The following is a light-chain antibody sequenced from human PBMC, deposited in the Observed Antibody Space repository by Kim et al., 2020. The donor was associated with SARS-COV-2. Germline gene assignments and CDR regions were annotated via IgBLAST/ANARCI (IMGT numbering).Light chain of an antibody. CDR3: QQYGTSPPYT. V-gene: IGKV3-20*01. CDR1: QTVCSTL. J-gene: IGKJ2*01. CDR2: SAS. Sequence: PGESAPRSCSASQTVCSTLLAWYQQKPGQAPRLLIYSASTRATGIPDRFSGGGSGTDFTLTISRLEPEDFAVYYCQQYGTSPPYTFGQGTKLEI.